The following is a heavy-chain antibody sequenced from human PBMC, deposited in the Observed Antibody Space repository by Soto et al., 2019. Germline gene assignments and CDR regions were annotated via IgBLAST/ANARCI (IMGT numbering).Heavy chain of an antibody. CDR1: GGSLSGYS. V-gene: IGHV4-34*01. CDR2: INHRGAT. J-gene: IGHJ4*02. Sequence: SETLSLTCGVSGGSLSGYSWNWIRQPPGKGLEWIGEINHRGATVYNPSLKSRLTMSADSSKNQFSLKLKSVTSADTALYYCARRFLDWPNHFYFDSWGQGTLVTVSS. D-gene: IGHD3-3*01. CDR3: ARRFLDWPNHFYFDS.